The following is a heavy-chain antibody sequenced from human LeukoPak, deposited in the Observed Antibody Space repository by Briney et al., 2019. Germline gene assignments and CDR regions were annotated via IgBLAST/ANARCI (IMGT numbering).Heavy chain of an antibody. CDR2: MNTNSGNT. J-gene: IGHJ3*02. CDR3: AREARSGYWLSAPLDAFDI. V-gene: IGHV1-8*01. Sequence: PGASVKVSCKASGYTFTSYDINWVRQAPGQGLEWMGWMNTNSGNTGYAQKFQGRVTMTRNTSISTAYMELSSLRSEDTAVYYCAREARSGYWLSAPLDAFDIWGQGTMVTVSS. D-gene: IGHD3-9*01. CDR1: GYTFTSYD.